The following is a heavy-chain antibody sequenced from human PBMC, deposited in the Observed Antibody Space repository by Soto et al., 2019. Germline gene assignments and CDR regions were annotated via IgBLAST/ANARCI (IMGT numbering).Heavy chain of an antibody. V-gene: IGHV1-69*06. CDR2: IIPIFSTV. CDR1: GGSFSSNP. Sequence: QVQLVQSGSEVKKPGSSVKVSCKASGGSFSSNPISWVRQAPGQGLEWMAGIIPIFSTVHYAQKFQGRVTITTDKSTMTAYMDLTTLRSEDTALYFCASGGRGYSSTARYYFDYWGQGTLVTVSS. J-gene: IGHJ4*02. D-gene: IGHD5-18*01. CDR3: ASGGRGYSSTARYYFDY.